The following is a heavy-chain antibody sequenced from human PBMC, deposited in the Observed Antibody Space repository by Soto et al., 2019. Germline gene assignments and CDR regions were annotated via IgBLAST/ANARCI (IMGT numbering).Heavy chain of an antibody. CDR3: AVSDYGSGSGG. J-gene: IGHJ4*02. D-gene: IGHD3-10*01. Sequence: QVQLVESGGGVVQPGRSLRLSCAASGFTFSSYGMHWVRQAPGKGLEWVAVIWYDGSNKYYADSVKGRFTISRDNSKNTLYLQMNSLRAEDTAVYYFAVSDYGSGSGGWGQGTLVTVSS. CDR1: GFTFSSYG. V-gene: IGHV3-33*01. CDR2: IWYDGSNK.